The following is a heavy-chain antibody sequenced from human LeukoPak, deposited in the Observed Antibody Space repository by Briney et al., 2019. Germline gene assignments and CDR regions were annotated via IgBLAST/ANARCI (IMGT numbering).Heavy chain of an antibody. Sequence: PGGSLRLSCAASGFTFSSYSMNWVRQAPGKGLEWVSSISSSSSYICYADSVKGRFTISRDNAKNSLYLQMNSLRAEDTAVYYCARDPNYDFTHFDYWGQGTLVTVSS. CDR1: GFTFSSYS. D-gene: IGHD3-3*01. CDR2: ISSSSSYI. V-gene: IGHV3-21*01. CDR3: ARDPNYDFTHFDY. J-gene: IGHJ4*02.